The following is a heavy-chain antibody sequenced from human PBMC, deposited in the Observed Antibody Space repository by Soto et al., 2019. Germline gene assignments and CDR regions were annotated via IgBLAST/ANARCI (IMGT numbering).Heavy chain of an antibody. D-gene: IGHD6-13*01. J-gene: IGHJ6*03. CDR3: ARKGAAACYAHYYTVV. CDR2: VYYSGDT. V-gene: IGHV4-59*01. CDR1: DSFISPDH. Sequence: PSETQSHTVVVSDSFISPDHWSWIRQPPGKGLEWIGYVYYSGDTNYNPSLESRVTISVDTSRNRFSLNLTSATAADTAVYYCARKGAAACYAHYYTVVWGRGTAVTVSS.